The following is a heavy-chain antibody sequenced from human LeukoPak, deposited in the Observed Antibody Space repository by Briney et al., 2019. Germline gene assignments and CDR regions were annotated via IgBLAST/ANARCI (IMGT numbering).Heavy chain of an antibody. CDR3: ARALVVPAAYRDDWFDP. J-gene: IGHJ5*02. D-gene: IGHD2-2*01. Sequence: ASVKVSCKASGYTFTSYYMHWVRQAPGQGLEWMGWISAYNGNTNYAQKLQGRVTMTTDTSTSTAYMELRSLRSDDTAVYYCARALVVPAAYRDDWFDPWGQGALVTVSS. CDR2: ISAYNGNT. CDR1: GYTFTSYY. V-gene: IGHV1-18*04.